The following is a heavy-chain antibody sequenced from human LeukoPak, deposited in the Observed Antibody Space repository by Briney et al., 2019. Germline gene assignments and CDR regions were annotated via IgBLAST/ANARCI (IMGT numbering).Heavy chain of an antibody. CDR1: GFTFSSYS. V-gene: IGHV3-21*01. D-gene: IGHD2-2*01. CDR2: ISSSSSYI. J-gene: IGHJ4*02. Sequence: GGSLRLSCAASGFTFSSYSMNWVRQAPGKGLEWVSSISSSSSYIYYADSVKGRFTISRDNAKNSLYLQMYSLRTEDMAVYYCARVSSGSTNGDDYWGQGTLVTVSS. CDR3: ARVSSGSTNGDDY.